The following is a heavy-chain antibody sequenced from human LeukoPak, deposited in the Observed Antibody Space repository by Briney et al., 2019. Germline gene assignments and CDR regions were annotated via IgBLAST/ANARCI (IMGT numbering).Heavy chain of an antibody. D-gene: IGHD2-15*01. CDR1: GFTFSSYE. CDR3: ARDCSDGSCYPYYYYYMDV. Sequence: GGSLRLSCAASGFTFSSYEMNWVRQAPGKGLEWVSYISSSGSTIYYADSVKGRFTISRDNAKNSLYLQMNSLRAEDTAVYYCARDCSDGSCYPYYYYYMDVWGKGTTVTVSS. CDR2: ISSSGSTI. J-gene: IGHJ6*03. V-gene: IGHV3-48*03.